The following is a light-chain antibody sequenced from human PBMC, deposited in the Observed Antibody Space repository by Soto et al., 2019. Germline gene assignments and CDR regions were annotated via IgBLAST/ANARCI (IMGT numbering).Light chain of an antibody. Sequence: EIVMTQSPATLSVSQGGRATLSCRASQSIGDTLAWYQQKPGQAPRLLIYGASSRVTGIPDRFSGSGSGTDFTLTISRVEPEDFAVYYCQQYGSSSQATFGGGTKVDIK. V-gene: IGKV3-20*01. J-gene: IGKJ4*01. CDR2: GAS. CDR1: QSIGDT. CDR3: QQYGSSSQAT.